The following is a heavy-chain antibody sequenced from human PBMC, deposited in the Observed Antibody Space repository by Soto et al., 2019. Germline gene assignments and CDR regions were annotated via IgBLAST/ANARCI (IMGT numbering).Heavy chain of an antibody. J-gene: IGHJ4*02. CDR1: GFSLSTSGMC. CDR3: ARTKYYYGSGSYVDY. Sequence: SGPTLVNPTQTLTLTCTFSGFSLSTSGMCVSWIRQPPGKALEWLALIDWDDDKYYSTSLKTRLTISKDTSKNQVVLTMTNMDPVDTATYYCARTKYYYGSGSYVDYWGQGTLVTVSS. D-gene: IGHD3-10*01. V-gene: IGHV2-70*01. CDR2: IDWDDDK.